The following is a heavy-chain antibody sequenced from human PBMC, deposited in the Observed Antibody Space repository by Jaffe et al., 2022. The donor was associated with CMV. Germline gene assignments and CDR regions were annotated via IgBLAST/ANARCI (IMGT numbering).Heavy chain of an antibody. Sequence: EVQLVESGGGSVQPGGSLRLSCAASGFTFNTYWIHWVRQVPGKGLVWVSRINSDGTSTSYVDSVKGRFTISRDNAKNTVYLQMNSLRAEDTAVYFCAILPGTLVRGFNGLYWFDPWGQGTLVTVSS. V-gene: IGHV3-74*01. D-gene: IGHD3-10*01. J-gene: IGHJ5*02. CDR2: INSDGTST. CDR1: GFTFNTYW. CDR3: AILPGTLVRGFNGLYWFDP.